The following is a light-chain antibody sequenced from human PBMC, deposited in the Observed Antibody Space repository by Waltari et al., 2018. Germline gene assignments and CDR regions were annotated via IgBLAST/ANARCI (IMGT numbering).Light chain of an antibody. CDR3: QQSYS. V-gene: IGKV1-39*01. Sequence: DIRMTQSPSSLSASVGARVTSTCRASQSSSDYLNWYQQKPGKAPKLLIYAASTLQSGVPSRFSGSGSGTDFALTISSLQPEDFATYYCQQSYSFGQGTRLEIK. CDR1: QSSSDY. CDR2: AAS. J-gene: IGKJ5*01.